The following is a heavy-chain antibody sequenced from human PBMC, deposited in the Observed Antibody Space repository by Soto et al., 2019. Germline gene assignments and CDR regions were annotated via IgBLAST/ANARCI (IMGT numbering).Heavy chain of an antibody. CDR1: GYTFTSYG. D-gene: IGHD3-9*01. CDR3: ARVFVRFFAWLLSYYYYGMDV. J-gene: IGHJ6*02. Sequence: ASVKVSCKASGYTFTSYGISWVRQAPGQGLEWMGWISAYNGNTNYAQKLQGRVTMTTDTSTSTAYMELRSLRSDDTAVYYCARVFVRFFAWLLSYYYYGMDVWGQGPTATFPS. V-gene: IGHV1-18*04. CDR2: ISAYNGNT.